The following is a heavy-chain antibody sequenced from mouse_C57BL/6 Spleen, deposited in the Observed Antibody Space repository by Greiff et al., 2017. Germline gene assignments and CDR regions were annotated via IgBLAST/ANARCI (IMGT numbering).Heavy chain of an antibody. V-gene: IGHV5-4*03. CDR2: ISDGGSYT. Sequence: EVKLVESGGGLVKPGGSLKLSCAASGFTFSSYAMSWVRQTPEKRLEWVATISDGGSYTYYPDNVKGRFTISRDNAKNNLYLQMSHLKSEDTAMYYCARRTTVGAFDYWGQGTTLTVSS. D-gene: IGHD1-1*01. CDR3: ARRTTVGAFDY. CDR1: GFTFSSYA. J-gene: IGHJ2*01.